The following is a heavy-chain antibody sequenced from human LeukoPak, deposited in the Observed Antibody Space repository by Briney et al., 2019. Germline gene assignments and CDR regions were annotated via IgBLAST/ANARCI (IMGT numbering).Heavy chain of an antibody. CDR1: GGSISSSSYY. J-gene: IGHJ4*02. V-gene: IGHV4-39*07. CDR3: ARVGRTTVDLFDY. CDR2: IYYSGST. D-gene: IGHD1-1*01. Sequence: PSETLSLTCTVSGGSISSSSYYWGWIRQPPGKGLEWIGSIYYSGSTYYNPSLKSRVTISVDTSKNQFSLKLSSVTAADTAVYYCARVGRTTVDLFDYWGQGTLVTVSS.